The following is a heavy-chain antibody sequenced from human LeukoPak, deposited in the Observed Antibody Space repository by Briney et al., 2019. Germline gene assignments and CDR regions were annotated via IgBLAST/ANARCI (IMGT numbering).Heavy chain of an antibody. CDR1: GFTFSNYG. V-gene: IGHV3-30*02. J-gene: IGHJ4*02. Sequence: GGSLRLSCAASGFTFSNYGIYWVRQAPGKGLEWVAFIRYDGSNKYYADSVKGRFTISRDNSKNTLSLQMNSLRAEDTAFYYCARDRNSGSYPGAHFDYWGQGTLVTVSS. CDR3: ARDRNSGSYPGAHFDY. D-gene: IGHD1-26*01. CDR2: IRYDGSNK.